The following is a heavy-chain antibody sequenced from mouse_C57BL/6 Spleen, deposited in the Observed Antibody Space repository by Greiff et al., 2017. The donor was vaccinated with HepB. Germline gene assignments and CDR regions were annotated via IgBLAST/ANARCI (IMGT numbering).Heavy chain of an antibody. D-gene: IGHD2-3*01. V-gene: IGHV1-15*01. J-gene: IGHJ3*01. Sequence: QVQLQQSGAELVRPGASVTLSCKASGYTFTDYEMHWVKQTPVHGLEWIGAIDPETGGTAYNQKFKGKAILTADKSSSTAYMELRSLTSEDSAVYYCTRWGMGAYWGQGTLVTVSA. CDR3: TRWGMGAY. CDR1: GYTFTDYE. CDR2: IDPETGGT.